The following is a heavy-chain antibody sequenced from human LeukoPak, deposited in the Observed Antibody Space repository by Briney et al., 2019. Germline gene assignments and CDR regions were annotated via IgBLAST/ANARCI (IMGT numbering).Heavy chain of an antibody. D-gene: IGHD6-19*01. CDR2: INPSGGSI. V-gene: IGHV1-46*01. Sequence: GASVKVSCKASGYIFTSYYMYWVRQAPGQGLEWMGIINPSGGSIRYAQKFQGRVTMTRDTSTSTVYMELSSLRSEDTAVYYCARGGRSGWRLIFDYWGQGTLVTVSS. CDR3: ARGGRSGWRLIFDY. CDR1: GYIFTSYY. J-gene: IGHJ4*02.